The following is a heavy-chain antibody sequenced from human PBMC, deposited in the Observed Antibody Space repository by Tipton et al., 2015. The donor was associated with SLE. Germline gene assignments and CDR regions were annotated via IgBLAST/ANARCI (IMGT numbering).Heavy chain of an antibody. Sequence: QLVQSGAEVKKPGESLKISCKGSGYNFSNYWIGWVRQMPGKGLEWMGIIYPGDSETRYSPSFEGQVTISADKSITTAYLQWSSLKASDTAMYYCARPIMNTFGGVMGYFERWGQGTLLTVSS. D-gene: IGHD3-16*01. CDR3: ARPIMNTFGGVMGYFER. J-gene: IGHJ4*02. CDR2: IYPGDSET. V-gene: IGHV5-51*03. CDR1: GYNFSNYW.